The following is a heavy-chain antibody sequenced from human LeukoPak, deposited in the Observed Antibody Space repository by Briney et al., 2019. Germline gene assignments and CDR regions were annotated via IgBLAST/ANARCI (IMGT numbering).Heavy chain of an antibody. CDR2: INHSGST. CDR3: ARGGLPGGYSRVGNYYYYYYYMDV. D-gene: IGHD6-13*01. Sequence: SKTLSLTCTVSDGSISSRSYYWSWIRQPPGKGLEWIGEINHSGSTNYYPSLKSRVTISVDTSKNQFSLKLSSVTAADTAVYYCARGGLPGGYSRVGNYYYYYYYMDVWGKGTTVTVSS. CDR1: DGSISSRSYY. J-gene: IGHJ6*03. V-gene: IGHV4-39*07.